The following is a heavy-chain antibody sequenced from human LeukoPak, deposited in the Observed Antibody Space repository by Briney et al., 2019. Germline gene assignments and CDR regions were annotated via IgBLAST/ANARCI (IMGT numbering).Heavy chain of an antibody. Sequence: GGSLRLSCAASGFTFSSYSMNWVRQAPGKGLEWVSSISSSSSYIYYAGSVKGRFTISRDNAKNSLYLQMNSLRAEDTAVYYCARDLAGGAFDIWGQGTMVTVSS. CDR3: ARDLAGGAFDI. V-gene: IGHV3-21*01. CDR1: GFTFSSYS. J-gene: IGHJ3*02. CDR2: ISSSSSYI. D-gene: IGHD3-10*01.